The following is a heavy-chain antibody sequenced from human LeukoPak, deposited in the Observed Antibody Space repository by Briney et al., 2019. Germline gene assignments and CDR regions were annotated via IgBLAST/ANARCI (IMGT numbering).Heavy chain of an antibody. CDR3: ARQGGYSSSPDF. V-gene: IGHV4-59*08. J-gene: IGHJ4*02. CDR1: GYSISSGYY. CDR2: IYYSGST. D-gene: IGHD6-13*01. Sequence: PSETLSLTCTVSGYSISSGYYWNWIRQPPGKGLEWIGYIYYSGSTNYNPSLKSRVTISVETSKNQFSLKLSSVTAADTAVYYCARQGGYSSSPDFWGQGTLVTVSS.